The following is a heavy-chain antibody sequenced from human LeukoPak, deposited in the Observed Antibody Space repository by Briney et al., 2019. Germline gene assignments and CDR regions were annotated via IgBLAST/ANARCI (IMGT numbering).Heavy chain of an antibody. CDR3: ARHPNAFDI. CDR1: GGSFSGYY. V-gene: IGHV4-34*01. Sequence: SETLSLTCAVYGGSFSGYYWSWIRQPPGKGLEWIGSIYYSGSTYYNPSLKSRVTISVDTSKNQFSLKLSSVTAADTAVYYCARHPNAFDIWGQGTMVTVSS. CDR2: IYYSGST. J-gene: IGHJ3*02.